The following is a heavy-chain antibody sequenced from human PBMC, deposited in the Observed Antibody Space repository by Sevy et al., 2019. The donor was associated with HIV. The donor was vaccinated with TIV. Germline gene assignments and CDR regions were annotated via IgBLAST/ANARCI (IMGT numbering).Heavy chain of an antibody. Sequence: GGSLRLSCAASGFTFSSYSMNWVRQAPGKGLEWVSYISSSSSTIYYADSVKGRFTISRDNAKNSLYLQMNSLRADDTAVYYCARVTSGNDYWGQGTLVTVSS. J-gene: IGHJ4*02. CDR1: GFTFSSYS. CDR3: ARVTSGNDY. V-gene: IGHV3-48*01. CDR2: ISSSSSTI. D-gene: IGHD1-26*01.